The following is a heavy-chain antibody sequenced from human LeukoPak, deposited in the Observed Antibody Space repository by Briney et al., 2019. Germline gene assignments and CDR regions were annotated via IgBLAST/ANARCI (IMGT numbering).Heavy chain of an antibody. CDR1: GFTFSSYG. CDR2: IWYDGSNK. CDR3: ARVYCGGDCSSFQH. J-gene: IGHJ1*01. V-gene: IGHV3-33*01. D-gene: IGHD2-21*02. Sequence: PGRSLRLSCAASGFTFSSYGMHWVRQAPGKGLEWVAVIWYDGSNKYYADSVKGRFTISRDNSKNTLYLQMNSLRAEDTAVYYCARVYCGGDCSSFQHWGQGTLVTVSS.